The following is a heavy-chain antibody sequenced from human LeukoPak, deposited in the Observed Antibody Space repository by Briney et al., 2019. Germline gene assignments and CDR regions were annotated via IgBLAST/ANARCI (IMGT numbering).Heavy chain of an antibody. CDR3: ARVMRFVSSSWYAPPSDYYYYMDV. D-gene: IGHD6-13*01. CDR2: INPNSGGT. V-gene: IGHV1-2*02. J-gene: IGHJ6*03. Sequence: GASVKVSCKASGYTFTGYYMHWVRQAPGQGLEWMGWINPNSGGTNYAQKFQGRVTMARDTSISTAYMELRSLRSDDTAVYYCARVMRFVSSSWYAPPSDYYYYMDVWGKGTTVTVSS. CDR1: GYTFTGYY.